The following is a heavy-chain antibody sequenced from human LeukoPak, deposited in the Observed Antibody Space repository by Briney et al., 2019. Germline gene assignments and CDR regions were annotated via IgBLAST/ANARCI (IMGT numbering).Heavy chain of an antibody. Sequence: ASVKVSCKASGYTFTSYAMGWVRQAPGQGLEWMGWINPNSGGTNYAQKFQGRVTMTRDTSISTAYMELSRLRSDDTAVYYCARDGGGSSWAYYYYYMDVWGKGTTVTVSS. D-gene: IGHD6-13*01. CDR1: GYTFTSYA. CDR3: ARDGGGSSWAYYYYYMDV. J-gene: IGHJ6*03. CDR2: INPNSGGT. V-gene: IGHV1-2*02.